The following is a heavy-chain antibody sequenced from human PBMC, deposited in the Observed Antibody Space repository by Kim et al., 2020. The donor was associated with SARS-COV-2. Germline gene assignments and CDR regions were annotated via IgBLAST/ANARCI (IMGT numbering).Heavy chain of an antibody. Sequence: GGSLRLSCAASGFTFSSYEMNWVRQAPGKGLEWVSYISSSGSTIYYADSVKGRFTISRDNAKNSLYLQMNSLRAEDTAVYHCARGDFDWLLYQSYGMDVWGQGTTVTVSS. J-gene: IGHJ6*02. CDR2: ISSSGSTI. CDR3: ARGDFDWLLYQSYGMDV. V-gene: IGHV3-48*03. D-gene: IGHD3-9*01. CDR1: GFTFSSYE.